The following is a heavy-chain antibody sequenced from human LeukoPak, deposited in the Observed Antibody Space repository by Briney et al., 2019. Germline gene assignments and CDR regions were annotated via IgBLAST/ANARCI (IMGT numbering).Heavy chain of an antibody. V-gene: IGHV4-4*02. CDR3: ARDVIVLKFFDH. D-gene: IGHD2-8*01. J-gene: IGHJ4*02. Sequence: GSLRLSCAASGFTFNIHGMSWVRQPPGKGLEWIGEIYHSGSTNYNPSLKSRVTISVDKSKNQFSLKLSSVTAADTAVYYCARDVIVLKFFDHWGQGTLVTVSS. CDR2: IYHSGST. CDR1: GFTFNIHGM.